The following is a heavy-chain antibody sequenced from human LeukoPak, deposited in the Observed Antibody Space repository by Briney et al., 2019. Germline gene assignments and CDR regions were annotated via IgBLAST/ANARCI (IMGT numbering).Heavy chain of an antibody. CDR1: GFMFDDYA. Sequence: GGSLRISCAASGFMFDDYAMHWVRQVPGRGLEWVSLISGDGVSSFYADSVEGRFSISRDNNNSSLSLQMRRLTTEDTAFYYCVREQFSHTSNYFDNWGQGILVSASS. D-gene: IGHD5-24*01. CDR2: ISGDGVSS. V-gene: IGHV3-43*02. CDR3: VREQFSHTSNYFDN. J-gene: IGHJ4*02.